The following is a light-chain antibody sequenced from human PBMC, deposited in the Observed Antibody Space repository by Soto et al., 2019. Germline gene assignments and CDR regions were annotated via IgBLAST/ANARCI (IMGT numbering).Light chain of an antibody. CDR1: SSNIGAPYD. J-gene: IGLJ1*01. CDR3: QSYDSLSASTV. V-gene: IGLV1-40*01. Sequence: QSVLTQPPSVSGALGQRVTISCTGSSSNIGAPYDVHWYQQLPGTAPKLLIYGSSNRPSGVPDRFSGFKSGTSASLAITGLQAEDEADYYCQSYDSLSASTVFGTGTKLTVL. CDR2: GSS.